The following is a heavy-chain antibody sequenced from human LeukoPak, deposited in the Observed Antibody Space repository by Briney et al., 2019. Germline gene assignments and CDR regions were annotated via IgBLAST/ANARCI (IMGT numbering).Heavy chain of an antibody. CDR1: GGSISSSNYF. J-gene: IGHJ4*02. V-gene: IGHV4-39*01. D-gene: IGHD5-12*01. CDR2: IYYTGRT. CDR3: ARTGQADGYDNRQFDY. Sequence: PSETLSLTCTVSGGSISSSNYFWGWIRQPPGEGLEWIGTIYYTGRTYNSPSLKSRITISVDTSKNQFSLRLSSVTAADTAMYYCARTGQADGYDNRQFDYWGQGTLVTVSS.